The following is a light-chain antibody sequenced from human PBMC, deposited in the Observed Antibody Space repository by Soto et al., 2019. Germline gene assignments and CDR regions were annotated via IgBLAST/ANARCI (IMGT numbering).Light chain of an antibody. CDR1: QSVSTSY. Sequence: EIVLTQSPGPLSLSPGERATLSCRASQSVSTSYLAWYQQKPGQAPRLLIYGPSSRATGIPDRFSGSGSGTDFTLTISRLEPEDFAVYYCQQYGSSPRTCGQGTKLEIK. J-gene: IGKJ2*01. V-gene: IGKV3-20*01. CDR2: GPS. CDR3: QQYGSSPRT.